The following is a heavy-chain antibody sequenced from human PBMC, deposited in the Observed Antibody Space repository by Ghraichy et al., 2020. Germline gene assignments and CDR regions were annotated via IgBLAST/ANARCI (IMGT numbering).Heavy chain of an antibody. Sequence: GSLNISCAASGFTFSNAWMSWVRQAPGKGLEWVGRIKSKTDGGTTDYAAPVKGRFTISRDDSKNTLYLQMNSLKTEDTAVYYCTTVESGPYCSSTSCQKPRYGMDVWGQGTTVTVSS. CDR2: IKSKTDGGTT. V-gene: IGHV3-15*01. J-gene: IGHJ6*01. CDR1: GFTFSNAW. CDR3: TTVESGPYCSSTSCQKPRYGMDV. D-gene: IGHD2-2*01.